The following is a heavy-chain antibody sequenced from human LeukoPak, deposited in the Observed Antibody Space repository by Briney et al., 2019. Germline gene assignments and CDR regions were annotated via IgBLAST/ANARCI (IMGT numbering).Heavy chain of an antibody. D-gene: IGHD5-18*01. CDR1: GGSISSYY. CDR3: ARDHPDPAMIVDYYMDV. CDR2: IYYSGST. Sequence: SETLSLTCTVSGGSISSYYWSWIRQPPGKGLEWIGYIYYSGSTNYNPSLKSRVTISVDTSKNQFSLKLSSVTAADTAVYYCARDHPDPAMIVDYYMDVWGKGTTVTVSS. V-gene: IGHV4-59*01. J-gene: IGHJ6*03.